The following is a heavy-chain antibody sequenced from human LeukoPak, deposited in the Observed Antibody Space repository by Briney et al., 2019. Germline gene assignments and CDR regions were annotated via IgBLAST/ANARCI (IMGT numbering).Heavy chain of an antibody. V-gene: IGHV7-4-1*02. J-gene: IGHJ4*02. CDR3: SSSSWSGDFDY. CDR2: INTNTGNP. CDR1: GYTFTSYA. Sequence: ASVKVSCKASGYTFTSYAMNWVRQAPGQGLEWMGWINTNTGNPTHAQGFTGRFVFSLDTSVSTAYLQISSLKAEDTAVYYCSSSSWSGDFDYWGQGTLVTVSS. D-gene: IGHD6-13*01.